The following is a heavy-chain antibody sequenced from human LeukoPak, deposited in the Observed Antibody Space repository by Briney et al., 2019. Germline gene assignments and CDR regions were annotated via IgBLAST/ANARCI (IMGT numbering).Heavy chain of an antibody. J-gene: IGHJ6*02. V-gene: IGHV3-7*01. CDR3: STYKNWVAGDV. D-gene: IGHD7-27*01. CDR1: GLNFSETW. Sequence: PGGSLRLSCGASGLNFSETWMNWVRQAPGKGLEWVAAIKDDGSETDYVDSVKGRFTISRDNAKNSLYLQMNSLRAEDTAVYYCSTYKNWVAGDVWGQGTTVSVSS. CDR2: IKDDGSET.